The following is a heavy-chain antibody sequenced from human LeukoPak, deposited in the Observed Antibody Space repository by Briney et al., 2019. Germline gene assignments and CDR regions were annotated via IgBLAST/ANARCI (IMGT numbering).Heavy chain of an antibody. V-gene: IGHV4-31*11. J-gene: IGHJ4*02. CDR2: IYYSGST. CDR1: GGSFSGYY. D-gene: IGHD5-18*01. CDR3: ARYSYGPENFYFDY. Sequence: KPSETLSLTCAVYGGSFSGYYWSWIRQHPGKGLEWIGYIYYSGSTYYNPSLKSRVTISVDTSKNQFSLKLSSVTAADTAVYYCARYSYGPENFYFDYWGQGTLVTVPS.